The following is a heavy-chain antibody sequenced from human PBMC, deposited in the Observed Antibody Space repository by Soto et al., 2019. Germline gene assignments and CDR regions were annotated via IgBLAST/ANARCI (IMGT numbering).Heavy chain of an antibody. V-gene: IGHV4-59*01. Sequence: QVQLQESGPGLVKPSETLSLTCTVSGGSISGFYWSWVRQPPGKGLEWIGYIYYSGSTNYNPSLKSRVTRSVDPSKNQFSLKMSSVTAADTAVYYCASGDYYESSGYGFDAFDIWGQGTMVTVSS. J-gene: IGHJ3*02. D-gene: IGHD3-22*01. CDR1: GGSISGFY. CDR3: ASGDYYESSGYGFDAFDI. CDR2: IYYSGST.